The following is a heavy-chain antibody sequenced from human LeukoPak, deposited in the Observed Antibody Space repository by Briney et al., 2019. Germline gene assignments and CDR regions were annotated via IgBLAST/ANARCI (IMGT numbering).Heavy chain of an antibody. D-gene: IGHD6-6*01. Sequence: GASVKVSCKASGGTFSSYAISWVRQAPGQGLEWMEGIIPIFGTANYAQKFQGRVTITADESTSTAYMELSSLRSEDTAVYYCAREQYSSSPLDYWGQGTLVTVSS. CDR2: IIPIFGTA. V-gene: IGHV1-69*13. CDR3: AREQYSSSPLDY. CDR1: GGTFSSYA. J-gene: IGHJ4*02.